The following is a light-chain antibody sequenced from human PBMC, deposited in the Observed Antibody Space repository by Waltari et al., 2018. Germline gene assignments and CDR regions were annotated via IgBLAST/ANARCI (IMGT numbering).Light chain of an antibody. Sequence: QSALTQPPSASGSPGQSVTISCTGTSGDIGGYNLVSRYQQHPGKAPKLMIYEVTKRPSGVPDRFSGSKSGNTASLTVSGLQAEDEADYYCSSFAGNNNPYVFGTGTKVSVL. CDR2: EVT. V-gene: IGLV2-8*01. CDR3: SSFAGNNNPYV. CDR1: SGDIGGYNL. J-gene: IGLJ1*01.